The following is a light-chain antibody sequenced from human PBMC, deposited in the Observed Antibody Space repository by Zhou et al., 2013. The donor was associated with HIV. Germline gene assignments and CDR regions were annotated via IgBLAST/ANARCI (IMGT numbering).Light chain of an antibody. Sequence: DIQMTQSPSTLSASVGDRVTITCRASQSVSSWLAWYQQKPGKAPKLLIYKASSLESGVPSRFSGSGSGTEFTLTISNLQADDFATYYCQQCNSYLYSFGQGTKLEIK. J-gene: IGKJ2*01. CDR2: KAS. V-gene: IGKV1-5*03. CDR1: QSVSSW. CDR3: QQCNSYLYS.